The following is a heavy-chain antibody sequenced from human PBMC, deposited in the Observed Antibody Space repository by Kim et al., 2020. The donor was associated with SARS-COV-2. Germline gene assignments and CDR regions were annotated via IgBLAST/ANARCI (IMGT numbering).Heavy chain of an antibody. J-gene: IGHJ6*02. V-gene: IGHV3-74*01. Sequence: GRFTISRDNAKNTLYLQMNSLRAEDTAVYYCASLVLGGSNGFYGMDVWGQGTTVTVSS. D-gene: IGHD3-22*01. CDR3: ASLVLGGSNGFYGMDV.